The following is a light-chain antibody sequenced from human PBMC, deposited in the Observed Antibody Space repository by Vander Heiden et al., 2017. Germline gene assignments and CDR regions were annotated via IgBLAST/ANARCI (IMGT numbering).Light chain of an antibody. CDR1: STDVGGYNF. J-gene: IGLJ2*01. CDR3: TSYTSRSTLV. V-gene: IGLV2-14*01. Sequence: ALNQPVSLSGSPGQAIAISCPGTSTDVGGYNFVSWFQQHPGKAPKLMIYEVSHRPSGVSNRFSASKSGNTASLTISGLQAEDEADYYCTSYTSRSTLVFGGGTKLTVL. CDR2: EVS.